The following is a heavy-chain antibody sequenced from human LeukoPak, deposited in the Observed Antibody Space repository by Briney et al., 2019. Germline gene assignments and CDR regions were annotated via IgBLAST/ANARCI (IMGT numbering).Heavy chain of an antibody. CDR3: AKGIYDMDV. V-gene: IGHV3-23*01. CDR1: GFTFSSYA. Sequence: GGSLRLSRAASGFTFSSYAMSWVRQAPGKGLEWVSTISGSSRSTYYADSVKGRFAISRDNSKNTLYLQMNSLRAEDTAVYFCAKGIYDMDVWGQGTTVTVSS. CDR2: ISGSSRST. J-gene: IGHJ6*02.